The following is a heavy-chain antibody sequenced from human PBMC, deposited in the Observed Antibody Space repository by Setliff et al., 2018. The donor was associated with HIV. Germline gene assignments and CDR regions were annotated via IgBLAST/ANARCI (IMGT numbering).Heavy chain of an antibody. CDR3: ARIGSGWSVGWFDP. CDR2: IYHSGTT. D-gene: IGHD6-13*01. CDR1: DYSISSGSY. J-gene: IGHJ5*02. V-gene: IGHV4-38-2*01. Sequence: SETLSLTCAVSDYSISSGSYWGWIRQPPGKGLEWIGSIYHSGTTYYNPSLKSRATISIDTSKNQLSLKLRSVTAADTAVYYCARIGSGWSVGWFDPWGQGTRVTVS.